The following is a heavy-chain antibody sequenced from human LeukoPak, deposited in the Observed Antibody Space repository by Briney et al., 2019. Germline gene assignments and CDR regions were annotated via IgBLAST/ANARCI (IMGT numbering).Heavy chain of an antibody. CDR1: GASVTTYH. V-gene: IGHV4-59*02. Sequence: SETLSLTCTVSGASVTTYHWSWLRQSPEKGLEWIANVHSSGTPYYNPSLRSRVPISIDTSKNQFSLKMTSVTTADTAVYYCARDIRAVGATLYFDYWGQGTLVTVSS. D-gene: IGHD1-26*01. CDR3: ARDIRAVGATLYFDY. CDR2: VHSSGTP. J-gene: IGHJ4*02.